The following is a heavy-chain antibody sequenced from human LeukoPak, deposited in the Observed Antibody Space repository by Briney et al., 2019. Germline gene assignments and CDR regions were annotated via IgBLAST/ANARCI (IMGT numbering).Heavy chain of an antibody. CDR3: AKDGRRHIVVVTAIADY. J-gene: IGHJ4*02. CDR1: GFTVSSNY. D-gene: IGHD2-21*02. V-gene: IGHV3-53*01. Sequence: GGSLRLSCAASGFTVSSNYMSWVRQAPGKGLEWVSIIYSGGSTYYADSVKGRFTISRDNSKNTLYLQMNSPRAEDTAVYYCAKDGRRHIVVVTAIADYWGQGTLVTVSS. CDR2: IYSGGST.